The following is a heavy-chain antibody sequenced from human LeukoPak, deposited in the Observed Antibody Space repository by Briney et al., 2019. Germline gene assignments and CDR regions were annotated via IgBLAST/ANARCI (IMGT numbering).Heavy chain of an antibody. CDR3: ARVRGSSWYGEY. CDR1: GYTFTGYY. J-gene: IGHJ4*02. CDR2: INPNSGGT. Sequence: ASVKVSCKASGYTFTGYYMHRVRQAPGQGLEWMGWINPNSGGTNYAQKFQGRVTMTRDTSISTAYMELSRLRSDDTAVYYCARVRGSSWYGEYWGQGTLVTVSS. V-gene: IGHV1-2*02. D-gene: IGHD6-13*01.